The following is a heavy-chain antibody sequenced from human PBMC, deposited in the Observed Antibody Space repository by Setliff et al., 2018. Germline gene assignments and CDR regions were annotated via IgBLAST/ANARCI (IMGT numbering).Heavy chain of an antibody. Sequence: GSLRLSCSASGFTFSSNWMNWVRQAPGKGLVWVSRIYGDGSMTDYADSVKGRFTISRDNAKNSLYLQMNSLRAEDTAVYYCGRTQVVPASTYSIDYWGQGTLVTVSS. J-gene: IGHJ4*02. CDR2: IYGDGSMT. D-gene: IGHD2-2*01. V-gene: IGHV3-74*01. CDR1: GFTFSSNW. CDR3: GRTQVVPASTYSIDY.